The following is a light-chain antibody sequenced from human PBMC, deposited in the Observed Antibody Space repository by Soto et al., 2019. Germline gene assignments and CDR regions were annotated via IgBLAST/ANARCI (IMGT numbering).Light chain of an antibody. V-gene: IGKV3-20*01. CDR3: QQYGRT. CDR2: GAS. J-gene: IGKJ3*01. Sequence: EIVLTQSPCTLSLSTGERATLSCRASQSVSSSYLAWYQQKPGQAPRLLIYGASSRATGIPDRFSGSGSGTDFTLTIGRLEPEDFAVYYCQQYGRTFGPGTKVDIK. CDR1: QSVSSSY.